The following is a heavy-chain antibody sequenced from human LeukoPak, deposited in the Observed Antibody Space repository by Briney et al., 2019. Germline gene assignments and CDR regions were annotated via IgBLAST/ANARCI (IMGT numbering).Heavy chain of an antibody. CDR3: ARDFIGHFDY. V-gene: IGHV3-21*01. Sequence: GGSLRLSCADSGFTFSSYNMNWVRQAPGKGLEWVSSISSTSSYIYYADSVKGRFTISRDNAKNSLYLQMNSLRAEDTAVYYCARDFIGHFDYWGQGTLVTVSS. CDR1: GFTFSSYN. CDR2: ISSTSSYI. D-gene: IGHD1-26*01. J-gene: IGHJ4*02.